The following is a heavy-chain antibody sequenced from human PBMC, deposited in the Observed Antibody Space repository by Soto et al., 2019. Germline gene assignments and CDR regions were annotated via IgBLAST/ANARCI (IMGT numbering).Heavy chain of an antibody. CDR3: ARGRASGSYYLLDY. V-gene: IGHV1-8*01. Sequence: VKVCCKSSVDPFTAYDINGDRQATGHRLEWMGWINPNSGNIGYAQRFQGRVTMTRDTAISTAYMEVTSLRSDDTAVYYCARGRASGSYYLLDYWGQGTLVTVSS. CDR1: VDPFTAYD. J-gene: IGHJ4*02. D-gene: IGHD3-10*01. CDR2: INPNSGNI.